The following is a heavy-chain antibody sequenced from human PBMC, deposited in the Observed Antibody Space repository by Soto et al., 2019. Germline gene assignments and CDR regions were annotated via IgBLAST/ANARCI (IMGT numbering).Heavy chain of an antibody. Sequence: EVQLVESGGVVVQPGGSLRISCAASGFTFDDYTMHWVRQAPGKGLEWVSLISWDGGSTYYADSVKGRFTISRDNSKNSLYLQMNSLRTEDTALYYCAKALDIVVVPAAGFDYWGQGTLVTVSS. V-gene: IGHV3-43*01. D-gene: IGHD2-2*03. CDR2: ISWDGGST. CDR3: AKALDIVVVPAAGFDY. J-gene: IGHJ4*02. CDR1: GFTFDDYT.